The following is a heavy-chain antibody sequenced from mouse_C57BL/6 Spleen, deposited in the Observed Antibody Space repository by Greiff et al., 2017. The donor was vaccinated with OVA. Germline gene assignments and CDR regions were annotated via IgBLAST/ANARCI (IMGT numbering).Heavy chain of an antibody. CDR3: ARSGLGWFAY. CDR1: GFTFSSYA. Sequence: EVKVVDSGGGLVKPGGSLKLSCAASGFTFSSYAMSWVRQTPEKRLEWVATISDGGSYTYYPDNVKGRFTISRDNAKNNLYLQMSHLKSEDTAMYYCARSGLGWFAYWGQGTLVTVSA. J-gene: IGHJ3*01. D-gene: IGHD4-1*01. CDR2: ISDGGSYT. V-gene: IGHV5-4*03.